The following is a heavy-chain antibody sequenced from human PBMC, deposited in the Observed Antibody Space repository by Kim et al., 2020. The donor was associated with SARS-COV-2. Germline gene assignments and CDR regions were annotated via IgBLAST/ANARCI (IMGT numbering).Heavy chain of an antibody. J-gene: IGHJ3*02. D-gene: IGHD6-19*01. V-gene: IGHV4-31*02. CDR3: ARDPNRGWRNDAFDI. Sequence: PSLNSRVTISVETSKNQFSLKLSSVTAADTAVYYCARDPNRGWRNDAFDIWGQGTMVTVSS.